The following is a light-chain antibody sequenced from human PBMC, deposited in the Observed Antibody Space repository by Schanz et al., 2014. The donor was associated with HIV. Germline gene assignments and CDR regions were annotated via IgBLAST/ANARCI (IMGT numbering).Light chain of an antibody. Sequence: QSALTQPASVSGSPGQSITISCTGTSSDVGVSWYQQHPGKAPKLMIYDVTKRPSGVPDRVSGSKSGNTASLTISGLQAEDEADYYCCSFAGTIWVFGGGTKLTVL. CDR3: CSFAGTIWV. V-gene: IGLV2-11*01. CDR1: SSDVG. CDR2: DVT. J-gene: IGLJ3*02.